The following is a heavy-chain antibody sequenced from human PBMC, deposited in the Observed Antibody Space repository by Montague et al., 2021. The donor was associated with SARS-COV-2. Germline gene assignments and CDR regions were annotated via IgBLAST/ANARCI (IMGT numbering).Heavy chain of an antibody. V-gene: IGHV4-59*01. D-gene: IGHD3-10*01. Sequence: SETLSLTCTVSGGSISSYYWSWIRRPPGKGLEWIGYIYYSGSTNYNPSLKSRVTISVDTSKNQFSLKLSSVTAADTAVYYCAREGMVRGVNPHYYYGMDVWGQGTTVTVSS. CDR2: IYYSGST. J-gene: IGHJ6*02. CDR3: AREGMVRGVNPHYYYGMDV. CDR1: GGSISSYY.